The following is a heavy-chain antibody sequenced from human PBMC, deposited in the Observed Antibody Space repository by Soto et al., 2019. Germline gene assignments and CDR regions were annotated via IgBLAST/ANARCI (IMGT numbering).Heavy chain of an antibody. J-gene: IGHJ4*02. Sequence: QITLKESGPTLVKPTQTLTLTCTFSGFSLSTSGVGVGWIRQPPGKALEWLALIYLDDDKRYSTSLKRRITISKDTSKNQVVLTITNMDPVHTATYYCAHVYGRYNNFDYWGQGTLVTVSS. CDR2: IYLDDDK. D-gene: IGHD3-10*01. CDR1: GFSLSTSGVG. CDR3: AHVYGRYNNFDY. V-gene: IGHV2-5*02.